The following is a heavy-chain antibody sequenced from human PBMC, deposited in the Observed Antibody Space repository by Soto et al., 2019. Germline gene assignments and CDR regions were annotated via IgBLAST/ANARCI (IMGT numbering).Heavy chain of an antibody. J-gene: IGHJ6*02. Sequence: GGSLRLSCAASGFTFSSYAMSWVRQAPGKGLEWVSAISGSGGSTYYADSVKGRFTISRDNSKNTLYLQMNSLRAEDTAVYYCATSKYSSSSWLDYYYGMDVWGQGTTVTVSS. CDR1: GFTFSSYA. CDR2: ISGSGGST. D-gene: IGHD6-6*01. CDR3: ATSKYSSSSWLDYYYGMDV. V-gene: IGHV3-23*01.